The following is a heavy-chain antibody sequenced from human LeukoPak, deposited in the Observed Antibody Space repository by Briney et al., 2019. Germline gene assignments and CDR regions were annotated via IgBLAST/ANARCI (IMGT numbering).Heavy chain of an antibody. CDR2: IKQDGSEK. Sequence: GGSLRLSCAASGFTFSSYAMSWVRQAPGKGLEWVANIKQDGSEKSYVDSVTGRFIISRDNAKNSLYLQMNNLRVEDTAVYYCAREISSWYRTEGRFDPWGQGTLVTVSS. D-gene: IGHD6-13*01. V-gene: IGHV3-7*01. CDR3: AREISSWYRTEGRFDP. J-gene: IGHJ5*02. CDR1: GFTFSSYA.